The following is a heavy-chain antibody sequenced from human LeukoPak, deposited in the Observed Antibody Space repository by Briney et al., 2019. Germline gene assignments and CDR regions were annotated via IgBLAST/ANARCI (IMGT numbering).Heavy chain of an antibody. CDR3: ARAGSNYFYYYYYMDV. Sequence: SETLSLTCAVYGGSFSGYYWSWIRQPPGKGLEWIGEINHSGSTNYNPSLNSRVTISVDTSKNQFSLKLSSVTAADTAVYYCARAGSNYFYYYYYMDVWGKGTTVTVSS. D-gene: IGHD4-11*01. V-gene: IGHV4-34*01. CDR1: GGSFSGYY. J-gene: IGHJ6*03. CDR2: INHSGST.